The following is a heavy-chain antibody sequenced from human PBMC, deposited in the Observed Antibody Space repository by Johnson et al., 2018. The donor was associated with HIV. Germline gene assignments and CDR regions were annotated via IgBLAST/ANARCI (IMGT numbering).Heavy chain of an antibody. V-gene: IGHV3-7*01. CDR2: IKQDGSEK. Sequence: MQLVESGGGLVQPGGSLRLSCAASGFTFSSYWMSWVRQAPGKGLEWVAIIKQDGSEKYYVDSVKGRFTISRDNAKNSLYLQMNSLRAEDTAVYYCARISQHHNSDAFDIWGQGTMVTVSS. J-gene: IGHJ3*02. CDR1: GFTFSSYW. CDR3: ARISQHHNSDAFDI. D-gene: IGHD1-1*01.